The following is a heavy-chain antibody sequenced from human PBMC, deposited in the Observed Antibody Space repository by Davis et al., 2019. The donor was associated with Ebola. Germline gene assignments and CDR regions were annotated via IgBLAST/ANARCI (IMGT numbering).Heavy chain of an antibody. CDR2: ISSSGSTI. D-gene: IGHD3-22*01. CDR3: ARDGHYYDSSGYYSHRWLDY. V-gene: IGHV3-11*04. J-gene: IGHJ4*02. Sequence: PGGSLRLSCAASGFTFSDYYMSWIRQAPGKGLEWVSYISSSGSTIYYADSVKGRFTISRDNAKNSLYLQINSLRAEGTAVYYCARDGHYYDSSGYYSHRWLDYWGQGTLVTVSS. CDR1: GFTFSDYY.